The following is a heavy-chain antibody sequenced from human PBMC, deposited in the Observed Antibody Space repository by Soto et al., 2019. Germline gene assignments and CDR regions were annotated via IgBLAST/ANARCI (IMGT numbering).Heavy chain of an antibody. CDR3: AKDEADIVVVPAAIFSDY. D-gene: IGHD2-2*01. CDR2: ISGSGGST. V-gene: IGHV3-23*01. J-gene: IGHJ4*02. Sequence: EVQLLESGGGLVQPGGSLRLSCAASGFTFSSYAMSWVRQAPGKGLEWVSAISGSGGSTYYADSVKGRFTISRDNSKNTLYLQMNSLRAEDTAVYYCAKDEADIVVVPAAIFSDYWGQGTLVTVSS. CDR1: GFTFSSYA.